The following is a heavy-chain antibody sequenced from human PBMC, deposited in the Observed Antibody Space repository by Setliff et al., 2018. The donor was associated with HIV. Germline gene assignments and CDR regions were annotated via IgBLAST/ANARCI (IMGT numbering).Heavy chain of an antibody. CDR1: GGSIRSH. D-gene: IGHD2-15*01. CDR2: IHYSGST. Sequence: SETLSLTCSVSGGSIRSHWSWIRQPPGRGLEWVGYIHYSGSTKYNSSLKRRVTMSIDTSKNQFSLKLSSATAADTAIYYCARVDRVESAFDIWGQGAMVTVSS. V-gene: IGHV4-59*11. CDR3: ARVDRVESAFDI. J-gene: IGHJ3*02.